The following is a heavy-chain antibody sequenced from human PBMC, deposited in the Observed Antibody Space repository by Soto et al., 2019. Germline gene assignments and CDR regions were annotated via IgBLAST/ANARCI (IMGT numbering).Heavy chain of an antibody. CDR3: ARGMAYYFEY. V-gene: IGHV4-34*01. D-gene: IGHD2-8*01. J-gene: IGHJ4*02. Sequence: SETLSLTCAVYGGSFSGYYWSWIRQPPGKGLEWIGEINHSGSTNYNPSLKSRVTISVDTSKNQFSLKLSSVTAADTAVYYCARGMAYYFEYWGQGTLVTVSS. CDR1: GGSFSGYY. CDR2: INHSGST.